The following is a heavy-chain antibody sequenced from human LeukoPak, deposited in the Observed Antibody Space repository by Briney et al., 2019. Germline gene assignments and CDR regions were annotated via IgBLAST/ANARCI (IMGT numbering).Heavy chain of an antibody. CDR3: ARGEGYCSGGSCYFDAFDI. V-gene: IGHV4-31*03. J-gene: IGHJ3*02. CDR1: GGSVSSGSYY. D-gene: IGHD2-15*01. CDR2: IYYSGST. Sequence: PSETLSLTCTVSGGSVSSGSYYWSWIRQHPGKGLEWIGYIYYSGSTYYNPSLKSRVTISVDASKNQFSLKLSSVTAADTAVYYCARGEGYCSGGSCYFDAFDIWGQGTMVTVSS.